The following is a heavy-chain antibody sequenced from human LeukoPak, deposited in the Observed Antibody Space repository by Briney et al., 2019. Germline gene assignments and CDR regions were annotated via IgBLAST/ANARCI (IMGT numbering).Heavy chain of an antibody. J-gene: IGHJ3*02. CDR2: IYWDDDK. D-gene: IGHD6-13*01. V-gene: IGHV2-5*08. CDR3: AHSSSWYSGSAFDI. CDR1: GGSISNYYW. Sequence: TLSLTCTVSGGSISNYYWSWIRQPPGKALEWLALIYWDDDKRYSPSLKSRLTITKDTSKNQVVLTMTNMDPVDTATYYCAHSSSWYSGSAFDIWGQGTMVTVSS.